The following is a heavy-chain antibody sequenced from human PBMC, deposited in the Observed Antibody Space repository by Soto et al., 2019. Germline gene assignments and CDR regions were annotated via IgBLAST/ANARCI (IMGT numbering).Heavy chain of an antibody. CDR3: AKDSVAGTYYYYYYGMDV. V-gene: IGHV3-23*01. CDR2: ISGSGGST. Sequence: GGSLRLSCAASGFTFSSYAMSWVRQAPGKGLEWVSAISGSGGSTYYADSVKGRFTISRDNSKNTLYLQMNSLRAEDTAVYYCAKDSVAGTYYYYYYGMDVWGQGTTVTVSS. CDR1: GFTFSSYA. D-gene: IGHD6-19*01. J-gene: IGHJ6*02.